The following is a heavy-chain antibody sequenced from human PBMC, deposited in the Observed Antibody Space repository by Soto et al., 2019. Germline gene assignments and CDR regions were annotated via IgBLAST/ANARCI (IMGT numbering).Heavy chain of an antibody. CDR2: ISYDGGHK. CDR3: ASVKTNCRNPTGPFFFYGMGV. J-gene: IGHJ6*02. CDR1: EFTFSSYA. Sequence: QVQLVESGGGVVHPERSLRLSCSASEFTFSSYAMHWVRQAPGKGLEWVAGISYDGGHKFYGDSVRGRFTISRDRSKTTVFLQMNSLRPDDPAAYYWASVKTNCRNPTGPFFFYGMGVWCSGTTVTVSS. D-gene: IGHD1-1*01. V-gene: IGHV3-30-3*01.